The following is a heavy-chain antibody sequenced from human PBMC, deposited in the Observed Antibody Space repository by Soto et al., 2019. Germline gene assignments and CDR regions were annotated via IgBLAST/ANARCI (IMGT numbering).Heavy chain of an antibody. V-gene: IGHV4-4*07. J-gene: IGHJ6*02. CDR2: IYTSGST. CDR1: GGSISSYY. CDR3: ARRAAAGTDYYYGMDV. D-gene: IGHD6-13*01. Sequence: SETLSLTCTVSGGSISSYYWSWIRQPAGKGLEWIGRIYTSGSTNYNPSLKSRVTMSVDTSKNQFSLKLSSVTAADTAVYYCARRAAAGTDYYYGMDVWGQGTTVPVSS.